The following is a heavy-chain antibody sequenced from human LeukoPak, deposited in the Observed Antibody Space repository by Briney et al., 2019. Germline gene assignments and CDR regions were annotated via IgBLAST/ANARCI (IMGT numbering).Heavy chain of an antibody. J-gene: IGHJ3*02. CDR3: ARDLEYLYPGGAFDI. CDR1: GYTFTAYY. CDR2: INPNSGGT. V-gene: IGHV1-2*02. Sequence: ASVKVSCKASGYTFTAYYMHWVRQAPGQGLEWMGWINPNSGGTNYARKFQGRVTMTRDTSISTAYVELSRLRSDDTAVYYCARDLEYLYPGGAFDIWGQGTMVTVSS. D-gene: IGHD3-16*01.